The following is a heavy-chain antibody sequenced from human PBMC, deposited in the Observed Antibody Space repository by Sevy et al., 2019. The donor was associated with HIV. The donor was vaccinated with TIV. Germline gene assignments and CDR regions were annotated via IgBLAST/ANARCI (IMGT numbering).Heavy chain of an antibody. D-gene: IGHD6-19*01. J-gene: IGHJ4*02. V-gene: IGHV3-7*01. CDR1: GFTFSSYW. CDR2: IKQDGSEK. CDR3: ARTLAHLRQWLVPYYFDY. Sequence: GGSLRLSCAASGFTFSSYWMSWVRQAPGKGLEWVANIKQDGSEKYYVDSVKGRFTISRDNAKNSLYLQMNSLRAEDTAVYYCARTLAHLRQWLVPYYFDYWGQGTLVTVS.